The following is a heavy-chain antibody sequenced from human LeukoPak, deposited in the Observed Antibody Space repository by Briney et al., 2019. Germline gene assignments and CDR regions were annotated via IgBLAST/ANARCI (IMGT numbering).Heavy chain of an antibody. Sequence: GGSLRLSCGASGFYFSGYSMNWVRQAPGKGLEWVASINSGSTYMYYGDSVKGRFTISRGNAKNSLHLQMDSLRVEDTAVYFCARVEATTGRNYHYYYMDVWGKGTTATVSS. CDR3: ARVEATTGRNYHYYYMDV. J-gene: IGHJ6*03. CDR2: INSGSTYM. D-gene: IGHD1-1*01. V-gene: IGHV3-21*01. CDR1: GFYFSGYS.